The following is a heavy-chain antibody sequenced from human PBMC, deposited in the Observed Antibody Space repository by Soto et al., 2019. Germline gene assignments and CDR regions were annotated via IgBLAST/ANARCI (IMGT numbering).Heavy chain of an antibody. Sequence: GGSLGLSCAASGFTFGSYWMHWVRQAPGKGLVWVSRINSDGSSTSYADSVKGRFTISRDNAKNTLYLQMNSLRAEDTAVYYCARGGGTYYYYYSYVXVWGKGPTVXVSS. V-gene: IGHV3-74*01. CDR1: GFTFGSYW. J-gene: IGHJ6*03. CDR2: INSDGSST. CDR3: ARGGGTYYYYYSYVXV. D-gene: IGHD3-16*01.